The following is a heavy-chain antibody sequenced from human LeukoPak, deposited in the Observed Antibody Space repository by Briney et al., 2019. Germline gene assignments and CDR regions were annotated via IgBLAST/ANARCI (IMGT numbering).Heavy chain of an antibody. CDR1: GGSINSYY. D-gene: IGHD5-24*01. V-gene: IGHV4-4*09. J-gene: IGHJ4*01. Sequence: SETLSLTCSVSGGSINSYYWSWIRQPPAKGLEWIGYIYSSGSTNYSPSLKSRVTISVDTSKNQFSLKLISVTAADTAVYYCARLGGYNAIFRDWGDGTLVTVSS. CDR3: ARLGGYNAIFRD. CDR2: IYSSGST.